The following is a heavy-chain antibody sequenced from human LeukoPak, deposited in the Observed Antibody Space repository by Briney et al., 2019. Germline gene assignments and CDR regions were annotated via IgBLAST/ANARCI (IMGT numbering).Heavy chain of an antibody. CDR3: ARDGPTNYGDYTEYFQH. V-gene: IGHV1-18*01. CDR1: GYTFTSYG. CDR2: ISAYNGNT. D-gene: IGHD4-17*01. Sequence: GASVKVSCKASGYTFTSYGISWVRQAPGQGLEWMGWISAYNGNTNYVQKLQGRVTMTTDTSTSTAYMELRSLRSDDTAVYYCARDGPTNYGDYTEYFQHWGQGTLVTVSS. J-gene: IGHJ1*01.